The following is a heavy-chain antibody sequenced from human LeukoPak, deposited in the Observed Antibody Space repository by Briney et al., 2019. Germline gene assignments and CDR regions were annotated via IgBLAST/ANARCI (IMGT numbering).Heavy chain of an antibody. Sequence: SETLSLICTVSGGSISRYYWSWVRQPPGKGLEWIGYVFDTDSTSYNPSLESRVTISVDTSKNQFSLRLSSVTAADAAVYYCARERRDGYKFYYDYYMDVWGKGTTVTVSS. CDR3: ARERRDGYKFYYDYYMDV. D-gene: IGHD5-24*01. CDR1: GGSISRYY. CDR2: VFDTDST. V-gene: IGHV4-59*01. J-gene: IGHJ6*03.